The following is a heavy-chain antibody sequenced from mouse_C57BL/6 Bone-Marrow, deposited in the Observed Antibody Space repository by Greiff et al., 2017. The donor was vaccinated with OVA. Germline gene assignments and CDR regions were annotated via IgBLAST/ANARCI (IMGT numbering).Heavy chain of an antibody. V-gene: IGHV1-82*01. D-gene: IGHD2-2*01. CDR1: GYAFSSSW. CDR2: IYPGDGDT. Sequence: VMLVESGPELVKPGASVKISCKASGYAFSSSWMNWVKQRPGKGLEWIGRIYPGDGDTNYNGKFKGKATLTADKSSSTAYMQLSSLTSEDSAVYFCARGRGGYPSFAYWGQGTLVTVSA. J-gene: IGHJ3*01. CDR3: ARGRGGYPSFAY.